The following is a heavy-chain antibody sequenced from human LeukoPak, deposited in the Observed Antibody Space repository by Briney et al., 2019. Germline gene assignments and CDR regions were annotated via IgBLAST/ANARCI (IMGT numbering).Heavy chain of an antibody. CDR3: ARVRYDYVWGSYRSSGHHYFDY. Sequence: GGSLRLSCAASGFTFSSYWMSWVRQAPGKGLEWVANIKQDGSEKYYVDSVKGRFTISRDNAKNSLYLQMNSLRAEDTAVYYCARVRYDYVWGSYRSSGHHYFDYWGQGTLVTVSS. CDR1: GFTFSSYW. CDR2: IKQDGSEK. D-gene: IGHD3-16*02. V-gene: IGHV3-7*04. J-gene: IGHJ4*02.